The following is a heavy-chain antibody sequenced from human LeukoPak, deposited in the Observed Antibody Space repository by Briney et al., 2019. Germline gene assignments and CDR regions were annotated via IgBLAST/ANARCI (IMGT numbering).Heavy chain of an antibody. CDR1: GFTFSSYS. D-gene: IGHD5-18*01. CDR2: ISYDGNNK. J-gene: IGHJ3*02. CDR3: ARSGGEGYIQLWLQTFDI. V-gene: IGHV3-30*03. Sequence: GGSLRLSCAASGFTFSSYSMNWVRQAPGRGLQWVAVISYDGNNKYYADSVKGRFTISRDKSKNTLYLQMNSLRAEDTAVYYCARSGGEGYIQLWLQTFDIWGQGTMVTVSS.